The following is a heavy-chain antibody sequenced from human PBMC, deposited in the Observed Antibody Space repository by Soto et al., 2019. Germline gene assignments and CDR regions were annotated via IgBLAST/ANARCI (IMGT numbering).Heavy chain of an antibody. V-gene: IGHV4-34*01. CDR2: INHSGST. J-gene: IGHJ4*02. Sequence: PSETLSLTCAVYGGSFSGYYWSWIRQPPGKGLEWIGEINHSGSTNYNPSLKSRVTISVDTSKNQFSLKLSSVTAAGTAVYYCARGREYYDILTGYYHTFDYWGQGTLVTVSS. D-gene: IGHD3-9*01. CDR3: ARGREYYDILTGYYHTFDY. CDR1: GGSFSGYY.